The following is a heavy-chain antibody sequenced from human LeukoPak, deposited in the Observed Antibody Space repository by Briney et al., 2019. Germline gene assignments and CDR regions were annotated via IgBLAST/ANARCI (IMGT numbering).Heavy chain of an antibody. J-gene: IGHJ4*02. Sequence: GGSLRLSCSASGFTFSSYAMHWVRQAPGKGLEYVLAISSNGGSTYYADSVKGRFTISRDNSKNTLYLQMSSLRAEDTAVYYCVKDLLTRVSRPHFDYWGQGTLVTVSS. CDR2: ISSNGGST. V-gene: IGHV3-64D*06. CDR1: GFTFSSYA. D-gene: IGHD6-6*01. CDR3: VKDLLTRVSRPHFDY.